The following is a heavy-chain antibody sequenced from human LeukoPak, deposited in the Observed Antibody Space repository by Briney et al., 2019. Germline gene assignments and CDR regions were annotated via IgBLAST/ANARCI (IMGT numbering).Heavy chain of an antibody. V-gene: IGHV3-23*01. CDR2: ISGSGGST. J-gene: IGHJ4*02. CDR3: ARSDYDFWSGFNY. CDR1: GFTFSSYA. D-gene: IGHD3-3*01. Sequence: PGGSLRLSCAASGFTFSSYAMSWVRQAPGKGLEWVSAISGSGGSTYYADFVKGRFTISRDNSKNTLYLQMNSLRAEDTAVYYCARSDYDFWSGFNYWGQGTLVTVSS.